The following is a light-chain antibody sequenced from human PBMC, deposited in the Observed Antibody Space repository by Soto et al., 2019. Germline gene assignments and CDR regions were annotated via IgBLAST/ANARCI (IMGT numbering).Light chain of an antibody. CDR3: SSYTSISTYV. CDR1: SSYVGGYNF. J-gene: IGLJ1*01. Sequence: HSALTPPASVSGSPGESIAISCTGTSSYVGGYNFVSWYQQHPDKAPKLMIYDVTNRPSGVSNRFSGSKSGNTASLTISGLQAEDEADYYCSSYTSISTYVFGTGTKVTVL. V-gene: IGLV2-14*01. CDR2: DVT.